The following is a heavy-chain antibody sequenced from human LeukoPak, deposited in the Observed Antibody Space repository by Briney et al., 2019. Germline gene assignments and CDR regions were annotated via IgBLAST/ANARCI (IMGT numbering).Heavy chain of an antibody. Sequence: GGSLRLSCAASGFTFSSYAMSWVRQAPGKGLEWVSAISGSGGSTYYADSVKGRFTISRDNAKNSLYLQMDSLRAEDTAMYYCAREGGTYSSNLDYFDYWGQGTLVTVSS. D-gene: IGHD6-13*01. CDR2: ISGSGGST. CDR1: GFTFSSYA. V-gene: IGHV3-23*01. J-gene: IGHJ4*02. CDR3: AREGGTYSSNLDYFDY.